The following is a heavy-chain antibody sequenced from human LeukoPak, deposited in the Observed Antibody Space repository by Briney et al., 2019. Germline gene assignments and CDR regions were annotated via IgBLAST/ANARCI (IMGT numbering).Heavy chain of an antibody. D-gene: IGHD5-24*01. CDR2: IYYSGTT. J-gene: IGHJ4*02. V-gene: IGHV4-39*01. CDR3: ARHKIRDGYGGLFDY. CDR1: GGSISSRSYY. Sequence: SETLSLTCTVSGGSISSRSYYWGWIRQSPGKGLEWIGTIYYSGTTYYNPSLKSRVTISVDTSKNHFSLKLSSVTAADTAMYYCARHKIRDGYGGLFDYWGQGTLVTVSS.